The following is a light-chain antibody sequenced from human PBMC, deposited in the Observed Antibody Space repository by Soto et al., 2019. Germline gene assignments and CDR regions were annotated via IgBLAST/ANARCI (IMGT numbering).Light chain of an antibody. CDR3: HQYGSSAWT. V-gene: IGKV1D-16*01. J-gene: IGKJ1*01. CDR2: AAS. Sequence: DIQMTQSPSSLSASVGDRVTITCRASQGVSYWLAWYQQKPGKAPKSLIYAASNLQSGVPLRFSGSGSGTDFTLTISRLEPEDFAVYYCHQYGSSAWTFGQGTKVDIK. CDR1: QGVSYW.